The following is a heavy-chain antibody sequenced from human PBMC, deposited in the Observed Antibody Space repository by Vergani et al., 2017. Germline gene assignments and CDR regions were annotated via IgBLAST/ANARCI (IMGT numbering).Heavy chain of an antibody. CDR1: GYSFTNFG. CDR2: ISAYNGNT. CDR3: ARGDYGILTGYRY. V-gene: IGHV1-18*01. Sequence: QVRLVQSGAEVKKSGASVMLSCQSSGYSFTNFGVTWVRQAPGQGLEWMGWISAYNGNTNYAQKLQGRVTMTTDTSTSTAYMELRSLRSEDTAIYYCARGDYGILTGYRYWGQGTLVTVSA. J-gene: IGHJ4*02. D-gene: IGHD3-9*01.